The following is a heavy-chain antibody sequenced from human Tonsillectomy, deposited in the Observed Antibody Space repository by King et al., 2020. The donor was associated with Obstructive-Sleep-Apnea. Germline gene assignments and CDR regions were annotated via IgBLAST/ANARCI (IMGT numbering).Heavy chain of an antibody. CDR2: ISGSDKNT. CDR1: GFTFNDYA. V-gene: IGHV3-23*04. J-gene: IGHJ3*02. D-gene: IGHD3-10*01. Sequence: VQLVESGGGLVQPGGSLRLSCAVSGFTFNDYAMTWVRQAPGKGLEWVSGISGSDKNTYYADSVEGRFTISRDNSKNTLYLQMNSLRAEDTAVYYCAKTPNELLWFGEPDAFDIWGQGTMVTVSS. CDR3: AKTPNELLWFGEPDAFDI.